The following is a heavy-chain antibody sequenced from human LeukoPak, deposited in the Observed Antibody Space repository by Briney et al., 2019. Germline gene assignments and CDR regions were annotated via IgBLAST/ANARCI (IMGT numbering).Heavy chain of an antibody. CDR1: EFIFSTYG. V-gene: IGHV3-33*01. CDR3: ARDPVSIGLRINSDF. Sequence: GGSLRLSCAASEFIFSTYGMHWVRQAPGKGLEWVSVIGSDGSNEKYAESVKGRFTISRDNSKNTLHLQMNSLRAEDTAVYYCARDPVSIGLRINSDFWGQGTLVTVSS. D-gene: IGHD3-3*01. J-gene: IGHJ4*02. CDR2: IGSDGSNE.